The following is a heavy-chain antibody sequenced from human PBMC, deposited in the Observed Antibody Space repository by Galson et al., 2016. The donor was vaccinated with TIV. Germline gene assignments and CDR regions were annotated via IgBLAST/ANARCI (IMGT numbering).Heavy chain of an antibody. D-gene: IGHD6-13*01. V-gene: IGHV1-46*01. Sequence: SVKVSCKASGYTFPDYYMHWVRQAPGEGLEWMGIINPDGGETNYTQKFQDRVIMPRDMSTTTVYMELSSLRSKDTAMYSCARAAPDQHFDYWGQGSLVTVSS. CDR2: INPDGGET. J-gene: IGHJ4*02. CDR1: GYTFPDYY. CDR3: ARAAPDQHFDY.